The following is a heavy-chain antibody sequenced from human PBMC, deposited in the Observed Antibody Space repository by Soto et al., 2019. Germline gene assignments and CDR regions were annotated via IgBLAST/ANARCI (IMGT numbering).Heavy chain of an antibody. CDR3: GSPRSGPSPDVGS. J-gene: IGHJ5*01. Sequence: QMQLVQSGPEVKKPGTSVKVSCKASGITFRRTAVQWMRQARGQRLEWIGRIVVGTGSTTYAQIVQERIAITRDMSTNTAYMEVSSLTSDDTAVYYCGSPRSGPSPDVGSWGHGTVVTVSS. V-gene: IGHV1-58*01. CDR2: IVVGTGST. D-gene: IGHD2-15*01. CDR1: GITFRRTA.